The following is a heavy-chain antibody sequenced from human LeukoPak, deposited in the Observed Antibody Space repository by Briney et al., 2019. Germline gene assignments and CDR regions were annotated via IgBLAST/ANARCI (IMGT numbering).Heavy chain of an antibody. CDR1: GGTFSSYA. CDR3: GVVVPAAMPGVY. D-gene: IGHD2-2*01. V-gene: IGHV1-69*06. CDR2: IIPIFGTA. Sequence: GASVKVSCKASGGTFSSYAISWVRQAPGQGLEWMGGIIPIFGTANYAQKFQGRVTITADKSTSTAYMELSSLRSEDTAVYYCGVVVPAAMPGVYWGQGTLVTVSS. J-gene: IGHJ4*02.